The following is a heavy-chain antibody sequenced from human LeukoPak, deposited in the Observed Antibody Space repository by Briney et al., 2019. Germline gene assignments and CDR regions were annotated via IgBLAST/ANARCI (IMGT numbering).Heavy chain of an antibody. V-gene: IGHV4-39*06. CDR3: ARQGFGSGGNWFDP. Sequence: SETLSLTCIVSGDSISSRSYFWGWLRQPPGKALEWIGSIYYTGITYYNPSLKSRVTISTDSSKNQFPLKLKSVTAADTAVYYCARQGFGSGGNWFDPWGQGTLVTVSS. CDR2: IYYTGIT. J-gene: IGHJ5*02. CDR1: GDSISSRSYF. D-gene: IGHD1-26*01.